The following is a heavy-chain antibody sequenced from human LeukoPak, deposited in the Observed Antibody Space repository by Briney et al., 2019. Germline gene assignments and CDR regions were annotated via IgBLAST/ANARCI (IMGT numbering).Heavy chain of an antibody. V-gene: IGHV1-8*01. J-gene: IGHJ5*02. CDR3: ARVDYDILTGYPLDALSP. CDR1: GYTFTSYD. Sequence: ASVKVSCKASGYTFTSYDINWVRQATGQGLEWMGWMNPNSGNTGYAQKFQGRVTMTRNTSISTAYMELSSLRSEDTAVYYCARVDYDILTGYPLDALSPWGQGTLVTVSS. CDR2: MNPNSGNT. D-gene: IGHD3-9*01.